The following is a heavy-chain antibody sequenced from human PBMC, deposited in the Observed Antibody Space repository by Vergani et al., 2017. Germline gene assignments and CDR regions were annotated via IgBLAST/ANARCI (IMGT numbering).Heavy chain of an antibody. J-gene: IGHJ3*02. V-gene: IGHV4-61*02. CDR2: IYTSGST. CDR1: GGSISSGSYY. D-gene: IGHD3-22*01. Sequence: QVQLQESGPGLVKPSQTLSLTCTVSGGSISSGSYYWSWIRQPAGKGLEWIGRIYTSGSTNYNPSLKRRVTISVDTSKNQFSLKLSSVTAADTAVYYCARAYYYDSSGYPDAFDIWGQGTMVTVSS. CDR3: ARAYYYDSSGYPDAFDI.